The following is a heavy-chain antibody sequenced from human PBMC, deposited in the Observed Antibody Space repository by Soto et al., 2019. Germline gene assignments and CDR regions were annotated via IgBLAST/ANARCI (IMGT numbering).Heavy chain of an antibody. Sequence: ASVKVSCKASGYTFTSYGISWVRQAPGQGLEWMGWISAYNGKANYAQKLQGRVTITADKSTSTAYMELSSLRSEDTAVYYCAREDGASAAPLDYYMDVWGKGTTVTVSS. V-gene: IGHV1-18*01. J-gene: IGHJ6*03. D-gene: IGHD6-13*01. CDR1: GYTFTSYG. CDR2: ISAYNGKA. CDR3: AREDGASAAPLDYYMDV.